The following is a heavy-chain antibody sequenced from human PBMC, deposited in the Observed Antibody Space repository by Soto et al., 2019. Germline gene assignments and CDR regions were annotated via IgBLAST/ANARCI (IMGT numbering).Heavy chain of an antibody. CDR3: AHLTTGGFYFDY. CDR2: IYWDDDK. CDR1: GFSLRNSGVG. Sequence: QVTLKESGATLVKPKQTLTLTCTFSGFSLRNSGVGVGWIRQPPGKALEWLALIYWDDDKRYSPSLKSRLTITKDTSKNQVVLTMTNMDPVDTATYYCAHLTTGGFYFDYWGQGTLVTVSS. D-gene: IGHD4-17*01. V-gene: IGHV2-5*02. J-gene: IGHJ4*02.